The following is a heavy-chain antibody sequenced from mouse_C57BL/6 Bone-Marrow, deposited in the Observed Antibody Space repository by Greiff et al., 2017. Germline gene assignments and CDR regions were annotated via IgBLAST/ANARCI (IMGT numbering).Heavy chain of an antibody. J-gene: IGHJ4*01. CDR2: IWSGGST. CDR3: AKKIAYSQEDYYAMDY. CDR1: GFSLTSYG. Sequence: QVQLQQSGPGLVQPSQSLSITCTVSGFSLTSYGVHWVRQPPGKGLEWLGVIWSGGSTDYNAAFISRLSISKDNSKSQVFFKMNSLQADDTAIYYCAKKIAYSQEDYYAMDYWGQGTSVTVSS. D-gene: IGHD2-12*01. V-gene: IGHV2-4*01.